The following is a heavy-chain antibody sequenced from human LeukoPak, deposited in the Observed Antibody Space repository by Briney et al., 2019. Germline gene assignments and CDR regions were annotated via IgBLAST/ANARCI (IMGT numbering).Heavy chain of an antibody. Sequence: GGSLRLSCAASGFTFSTYSMNWVRQAPGKGLEWVSSISSSSSYIYYADSVKGRFTISRDNAKNSLYLQMNSLRAEDTAVYYCGRVPSRYSRDDVDSWCQGTLVTVAS. CDR3: GRVPSRYSRDDVDS. CDR1: GFTFSTYS. V-gene: IGHV3-21*01. D-gene: IGHD5-12*01. CDR2: ISSSSSYI. J-gene: IGHJ4*02.